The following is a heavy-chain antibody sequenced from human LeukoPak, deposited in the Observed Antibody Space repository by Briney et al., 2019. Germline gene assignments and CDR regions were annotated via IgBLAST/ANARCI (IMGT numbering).Heavy chain of an antibody. V-gene: IGHV3-74*01. Sequence: PGGSLRLSCAASGFTFSSYWMHWVRQAPGKGLVWVSRINSDGSSTSYADSVKGRFTISRDNAKNTLYLQMNSLRAEDTAVYYCARSRGSSGPFDYWGQGTLVTVSS. J-gene: IGHJ4*02. CDR3: ARSRGSSGPFDY. CDR1: GFTFSSYW. D-gene: IGHD3-22*01. CDR2: INSDGSST.